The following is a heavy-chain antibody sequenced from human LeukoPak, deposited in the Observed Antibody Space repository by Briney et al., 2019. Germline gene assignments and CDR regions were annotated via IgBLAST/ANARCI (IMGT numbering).Heavy chain of an antibody. J-gene: IGHJ4*02. CDR1: GGSISGSSYY. Sequence: SETLSLTCTVSGGSISGSSYYWGWIRQPPGKGLEWIGEINHSGSTNYNPSLKSRVTISVDTSKNQLSLKLSSVTAADTAVYSCGRGVTTGGGYFAYGAQGPLVPASS. D-gene: IGHD4-17*01. CDR2: INHSGST. V-gene: IGHV4-39*07. CDR3: GRGVTTGGGYFAY.